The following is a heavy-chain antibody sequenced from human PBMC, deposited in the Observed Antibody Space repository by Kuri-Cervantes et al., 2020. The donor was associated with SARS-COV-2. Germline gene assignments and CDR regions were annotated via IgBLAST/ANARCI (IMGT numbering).Heavy chain of an antibody. CDR1: GXXXSSYG. Sequence: GGSLRLSXAXSGXXXSSYGMXWVRQXPGKGLEWXAFIRYDGSXKYYAXSVKGRFTISRDNSKXTLYLQMNSLRAEDTAXYYCAXDQGXDYYDSXGYXXXGVVDYWGQGTLVTISS. CDR2: IRYDGSXK. J-gene: IGHJ4*02. CDR3: AXDQGXDYYDSXGYXXXGVVDY. D-gene: IGHD3-22*01. V-gene: IGHV3-30*02.